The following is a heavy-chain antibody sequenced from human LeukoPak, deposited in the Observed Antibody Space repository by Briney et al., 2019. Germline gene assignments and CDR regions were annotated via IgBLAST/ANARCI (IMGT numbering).Heavy chain of an antibody. J-gene: IGHJ5*02. D-gene: IGHD2-2*02. CDR1: GYSFTNYW. Sequence: GGSLQISCKASGYSFTNYWIGWVRQMPGKGLEWMGIIYSGDSDTRYSPSFQGQVTISADKSISTPYLQWSSLKASDTAMYYCARHFRYCSSTSCYRGWFDPWGQGTLVTVSS. CDR2: IYSGDSDT. CDR3: ARHFRYCSSTSCYRGWFDP. V-gene: IGHV5-51*01.